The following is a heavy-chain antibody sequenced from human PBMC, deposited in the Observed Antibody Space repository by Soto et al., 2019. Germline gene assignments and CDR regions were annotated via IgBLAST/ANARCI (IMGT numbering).Heavy chain of an antibody. CDR3: ARGRMLRGAFDI. D-gene: IGHD5-12*01. CDR1: GFTFSSYG. Sequence: QVQLVESGGGVVQPGRSLGLSCAASGFTFSSYGMHWVRQAPGKGLEWVAVIWYDGSNKYYADSVKGRFTISRDNSKNTLYLQMNSLRAEDTAVYYCARGRMLRGAFDIWGQGTMVTVSS. CDR2: IWYDGSNK. J-gene: IGHJ3*02. V-gene: IGHV3-33*01.